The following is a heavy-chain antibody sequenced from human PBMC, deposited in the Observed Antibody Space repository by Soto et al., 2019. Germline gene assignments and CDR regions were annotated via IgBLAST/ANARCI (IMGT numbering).Heavy chain of an antibody. CDR2: IYYSGST. J-gene: IGHJ3*02. CDR3: ARATRRGYSYGPDAFDI. D-gene: IGHD5-18*01. CDR1: GGSISSSSYY. Sequence: QLQLQESGPGLVKPSETLSLTCTVSGGSISSSSYYWGWIRQPPGKGLEWIGSIYYSGSTYYNPSLKSRVTISVDTSKNQFARKLSSVTAADTAVYYCARATRRGYSYGPDAFDIWGQGTMVTVSS. V-gene: IGHV4-39*01.